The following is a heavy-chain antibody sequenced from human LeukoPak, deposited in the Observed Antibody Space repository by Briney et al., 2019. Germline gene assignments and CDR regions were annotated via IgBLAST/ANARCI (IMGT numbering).Heavy chain of an antibody. V-gene: IGHV5-51*01. CDR3: ARPKYSSGWYGGVDY. D-gene: IGHD6-19*01. CDR2: IYPADSST. CDR1: GYSFTTYW. J-gene: IGHJ4*02. Sequence: TGESLKISCKASGYSFTTYWIGWVRQAPGKGLEWMGIIYPADSSTEYSPSFQGQVTISADKSISTAYLQWSSLKASDTAMYYCARPKYSSGWYGGVDYWGQGTLVTVSS.